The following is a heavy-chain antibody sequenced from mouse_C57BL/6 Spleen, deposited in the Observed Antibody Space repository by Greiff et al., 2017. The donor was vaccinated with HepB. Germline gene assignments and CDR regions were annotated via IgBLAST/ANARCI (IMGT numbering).Heavy chain of an antibody. V-gene: IGHV1-39*01. CDR1: GYSFTDYN. D-gene: IGHD2-2*01. J-gene: IGHJ4*01. CDR2: INPNYGTT. CDR3: AREGGYDGRGYAMDY. Sequence: EVKLMESGPELVKPGASVKISCKASGYSFTDYNMNWVKQSNGKSLEWIGVINPNYGTTSYNQKFKGKATLTVDQSSSTAYMQLNSLTSEDSAVYYCAREGGYDGRGYAMDYWGQGTSVTVSS.